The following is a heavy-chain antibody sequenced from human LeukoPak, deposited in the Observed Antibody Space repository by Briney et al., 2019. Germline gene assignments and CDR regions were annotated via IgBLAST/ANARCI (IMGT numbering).Heavy chain of an antibody. J-gene: IGHJ3*02. CDR2: INPSGGST. D-gene: IGHD6-19*01. CDR1: GYTFTSYY. V-gene: IGHV1-46*01. Sequence: ASVKVSYKASGYTFTSYYMHWVRQAPGQGLEWMGIINPSGGSTSYAQKFQGRVTMTRDTSTSTVYMELSSLRSEDTAVYYCARDIAVAGGGGAFDIWGQGTMVTVSS. CDR3: ARDIAVAGGGGAFDI.